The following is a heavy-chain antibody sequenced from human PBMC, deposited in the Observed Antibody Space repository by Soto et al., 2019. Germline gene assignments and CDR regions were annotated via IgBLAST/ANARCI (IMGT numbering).Heavy chain of an antibody. Sequence: GGSLRLSCAASGFTFSNYEMNWVRQAPGKGLEWISYISSRGTVKYNADSVKGRFTISRDNAKNSLYLQMNSLRAEDTAVYYCTRYRWFDAWGQGTLVTVSS. CDR2: ISSRGTVK. CDR1: GFTFSNYE. J-gene: IGHJ5*02. D-gene: IGHD3-16*02. V-gene: IGHV3-48*03. CDR3: TRYRWFDA.